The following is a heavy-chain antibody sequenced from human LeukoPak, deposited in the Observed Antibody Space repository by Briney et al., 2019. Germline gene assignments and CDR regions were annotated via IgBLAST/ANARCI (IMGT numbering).Heavy chain of an antibody. J-gene: IGHJ4*02. D-gene: IGHD5-12*01. V-gene: IGHV3-66*01. Sequence: PGGSLTLSCAVSGFTVSSNYRSWVRQAPGKGLEWVSVIYSDRSTYYADSVKGRFTISRDNSKNTLFLQMNSLRAEDTAVYYCARSAAAGRIVATFDYWGQGTLVTVSS. CDR3: ARSAAAGRIVATFDY. CDR2: IYSDRST. CDR1: GFTVSSNY.